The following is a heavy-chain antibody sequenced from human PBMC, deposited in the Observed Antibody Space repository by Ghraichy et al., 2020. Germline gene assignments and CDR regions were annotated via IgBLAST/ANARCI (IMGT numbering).Heavy chain of an antibody. CDR2: ISGSGDST. D-gene: IGHD3-3*01. V-gene: IGHV3-23*01. CDR1: GFTFSRYA. Sequence: GGSLRLSCAASGFTFSRYAMSWVRQAPGKRLEWVSSISGSGDSTYYADSVKGRFTISRDNSKNTLYLQMNSLRAEDTAVYYCAKVFWSGYYFDYWGQGTLVTVSS. J-gene: IGHJ4*02. CDR3: AKVFWSGYYFDY.